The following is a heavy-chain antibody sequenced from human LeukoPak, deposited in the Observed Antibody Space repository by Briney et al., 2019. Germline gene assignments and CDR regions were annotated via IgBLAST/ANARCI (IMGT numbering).Heavy chain of an antibody. D-gene: IGHD6-13*01. Sequence: GGSLRLSCAASGFTFSSYAMSWVRQAPGKGLEGVSAISGSGGSTYYADSVKGRFTISRDNSKNTLYLQMNSLRAEDTAVYYCAKRQQLVIPQYYFDYWGQGTLVTVSS. CDR3: AKRQQLVIPQYYFDY. CDR1: GFTFSSYA. J-gene: IGHJ4*02. V-gene: IGHV3-23*01. CDR2: ISGSGGST.